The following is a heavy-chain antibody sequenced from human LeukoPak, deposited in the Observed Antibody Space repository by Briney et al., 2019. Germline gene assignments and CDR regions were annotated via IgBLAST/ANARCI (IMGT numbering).Heavy chain of an antibody. D-gene: IGHD3-10*01. CDR2: IKQDGSEK. Sequence: GGSLRLSCAASGFTFSSYWMSWVRQAPGKGPEWVANIKQDGSEKYYVDSVKGRFTISRDNAKNSLYLQMNSLRAEDTAVYYCAREKDYGSGSYPDYWGQGTLVTVSS. V-gene: IGHV3-7*03. CDR3: AREKDYGSGSYPDY. CDR1: GFTFSSYW. J-gene: IGHJ4*02.